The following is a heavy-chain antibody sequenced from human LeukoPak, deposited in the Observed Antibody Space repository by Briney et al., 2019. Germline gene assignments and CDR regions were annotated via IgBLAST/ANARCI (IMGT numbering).Heavy chain of an antibody. J-gene: IGHJ6*02. CDR1: GGSFSGYY. CDR3: ASSPQLWLRYYYYGMDV. Sequence: SETLSLTCAVYGGSFSGYYWSWIRQPPGKGLEWIGEINHSGSTNYNPSLKSRVTISVDTSKTQFSLKLSSVTAADTAVYYCASSPQLWLRYYYYGMDVWGQGTTVTVSS. V-gene: IGHV4-34*01. CDR2: INHSGST. D-gene: IGHD5-18*01.